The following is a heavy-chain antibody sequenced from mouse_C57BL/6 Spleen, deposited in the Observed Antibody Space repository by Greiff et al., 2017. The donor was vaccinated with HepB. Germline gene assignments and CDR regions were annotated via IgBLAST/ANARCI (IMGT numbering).Heavy chain of an antibody. J-gene: IGHJ1*03. CDR2: ISGGGGNT. Sequence: EVQLVESGGGLVKPGGSLKLSCAASGFTFSSYTMSWVRQTPEKRLEWVATISGGGGNTYYPDSVKGRFTISRDNAKNTLYLQMSRLRSEDTALYYCLYGSRWYFDVWGTGTTVTVSS. CDR1: GFTFSSYT. D-gene: IGHD1-1*01. V-gene: IGHV5-9*01. CDR3: LYGSRWYFDV.